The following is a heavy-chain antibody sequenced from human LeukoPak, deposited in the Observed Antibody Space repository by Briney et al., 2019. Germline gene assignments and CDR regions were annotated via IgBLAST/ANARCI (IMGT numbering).Heavy chain of an antibody. J-gene: IGHJ4*02. Sequence: GGSLTLSCAAPGFIFSGYGMNWVRQAPGKGLEFISFISSSSGGTIYYADSVKGRFTISRDNAKNSVYLQMNSLRAEDTAVYYCARDRGYCSGGTCYASFDHWGQGTLVTVSS. CDR2: ISSSSGGTI. CDR1: GFIFSGYG. V-gene: IGHV3-48*01. CDR3: ARDRGYCSGGTCYASFDH. D-gene: IGHD2-15*01.